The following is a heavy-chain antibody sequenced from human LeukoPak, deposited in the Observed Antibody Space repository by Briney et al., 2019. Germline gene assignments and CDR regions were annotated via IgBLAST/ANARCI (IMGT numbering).Heavy chain of an antibody. D-gene: IGHD3-3*01. J-gene: IGHJ4*02. Sequence: GGSLRLSCAASGFIFSGHVMHWVRQAPGKGLEWVSLISYDGSNKDYADSVKGRFTISRDNSKNTLYLQMNGLRAEDTAVYYCAGGYNDFWSGSQFVSWGQRTLVIVSS. CDR1: GFIFSGHV. V-gene: IGHV3-30-3*01. CDR2: ISYDGSNK. CDR3: AGGYNDFWSGSQFVS.